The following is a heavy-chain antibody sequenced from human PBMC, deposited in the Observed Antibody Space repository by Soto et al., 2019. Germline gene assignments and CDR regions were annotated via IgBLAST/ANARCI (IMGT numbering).Heavy chain of an antibody. J-gene: IGHJ4*02. CDR3: ARDTGYYGSGSSNY. CDR1: GYTFTGYY. D-gene: IGHD3-10*01. V-gene: IGHV1-2*02. CDR2: INPNSGGT. Sequence: GASVKVSCKASGYTFTGYYMHWVRQAPGQGLEWMGWINPNSGGTNYAQKFQGRVTMTRDTSISTAYMELNRLRSDDTAVYYCARDTGYYGSGSSNYWGQGTLVTVSS.